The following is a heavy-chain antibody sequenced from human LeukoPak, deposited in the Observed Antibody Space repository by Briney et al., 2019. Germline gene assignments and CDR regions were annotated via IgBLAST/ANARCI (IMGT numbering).Heavy chain of an antibody. CDR2: ISYDGSNK. J-gene: IGHJ4*02. V-gene: IGHV3-30*04. CDR1: GFTFSSYA. Sequence: GGSLRLSCAASGFTFSSYAMHWVRQAPGKGLEWVAVISYDGSNKYYADSVKGRFTISRDNAKNSLYLQMNSLRAEDTAVYYCARAFDYWGQGTLVTVSS. CDR3: ARAFDY.